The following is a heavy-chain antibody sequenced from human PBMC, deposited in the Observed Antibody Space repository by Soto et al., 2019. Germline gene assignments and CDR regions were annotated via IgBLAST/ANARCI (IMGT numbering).Heavy chain of an antibody. Sequence: SETLSLTCAVSGYSISSGYYWGWLRQPPGKGLEWFGSIYHGGSTYYNPSLNSRVSLSIDMTNNHVPLILNSVTAADTAVYYCARVGPWVPYYYDSSPYTFENWFDPWGQGTLVTVSS. D-gene: IGHD3-22*01. CDR1: GYSISSGYY. J-gene: IGHJ5*02. CDR2: IYHGGST. CDR3: ARVGPWVPYYYDSSPYTFENWFDP. V-gene: IGHV4-38-2*01.